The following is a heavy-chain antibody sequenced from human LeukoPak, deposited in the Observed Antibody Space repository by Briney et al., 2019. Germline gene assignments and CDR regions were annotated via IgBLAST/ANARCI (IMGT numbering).Heavy chain of an antibody. CDR3: ARARPFDY. V-gene: IGHV3-30-3*01. Sequence: PGGSLRLSCAASGFTFSSYAMHWVRQAPGKGLDWVAVISYDGSNKYYADSVKGRFTIPRDNSKNTLYLQMNSLRAEDTAVYYCARARPFDYWGQGTLVTVSS. CDR2: ISYDGSNK. CDR1: GFTFSSYA. J-gene: IGHJ4*02.